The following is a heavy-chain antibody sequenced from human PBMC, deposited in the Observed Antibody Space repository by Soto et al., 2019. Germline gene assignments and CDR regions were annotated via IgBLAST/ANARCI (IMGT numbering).Heavy chain of an antibody. V-gene: IGHV3-15*01. Sequence: KAGGSLRLSCAASGFTFSNAWMSWVRQAPGKGLEWVGRIKSKTDGGTTDYAAPVKGRFTISRDDSKNTLYLQMNSLKTEDTAVYYCTTAPPGGSSWFSPYYYYGMDVWGQGTTVTVSS. D-gene: IGHD6-13*01. CDR1: GFTFSNAW. CDR3: TTAPPGGSSWFSPYYYYGMDV. J-gene: IGHJ6*02. CDR2: IKSKTDGGTT.